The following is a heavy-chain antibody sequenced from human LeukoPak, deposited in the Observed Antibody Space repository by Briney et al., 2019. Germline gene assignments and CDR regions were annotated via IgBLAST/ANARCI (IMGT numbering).Heavy chain of an antibody. D-gene: IGHD6-13*01. V-gene: IGHV3-30*04. Sequence: PGGSLRLSCAASGFTFSSYAMHWVRQAPGKGLEWVAVISYDGSNKYYADSVKGRFTISRDNSKNTLYLQMNSLRAEDTAVYYCARETQQLVGYYFDCWGQGTLVTVSS. J-gene: IGHJ4*02. CDR3: ARETQQLVGYYFDC. CDR2: ISYDGSNK. CDR1: GFTFSSYA.